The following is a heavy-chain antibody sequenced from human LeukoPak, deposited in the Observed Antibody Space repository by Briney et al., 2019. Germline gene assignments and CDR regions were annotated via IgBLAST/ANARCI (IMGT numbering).Heavy chain of an antibody. V-gene: IGHV3-48*03. CDR1: GFTFSSYE. Sequence: GGSLRLSCAASGFTFSSYEMNWVRQAPGKGLEWVSYISSSGSTIYYADSVKGRFTISRDNAKNSLYLQMNSLRAEDTAVYYCARDRTYYYDSSGFVRDAFDIWGQGTMVTVS. CDR2: ISSSGSTI. D-gene: IGHD3-22*01. J-gene: IGHJ3*02. CDR3: ARDRTYYYDSSGFVRDAFDI.